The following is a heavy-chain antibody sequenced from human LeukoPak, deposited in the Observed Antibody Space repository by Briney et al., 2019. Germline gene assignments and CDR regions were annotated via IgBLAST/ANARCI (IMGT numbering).Heavy chain of an antibody. D-gene: IGHD7-27*01. V-gene: IGHV3-30-3*01. J-gene: IGHJ3*02. CDR2: ISYDGSNK. Sequence: GGSLRLSCAASGFTFSSYAMHWVRQAPGKGLEWVAVISYDGSNKYYADSVKGRFTISRDNSKNTLYLQMNSLRAEDTAVYYCTTDLRMWVPLGRFDIWGQGTMVTVSS. CDR3: TTDLRMWVPLGRFDI. CDR1: GFTFSSYA.